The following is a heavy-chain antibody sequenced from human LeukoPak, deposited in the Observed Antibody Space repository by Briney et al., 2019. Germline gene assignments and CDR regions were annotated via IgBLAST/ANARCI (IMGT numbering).Heavy chain of an antibody. CDR3: AKGDSGYYYDSSGYLNWFDP. CDR1: GFTFSNYA. CDR2: ISGSGGST. V-gene: IGHV3-23*01. J-gene: IGHJ5*02. D-gene: IGHD3-22*01. Sequence: QAGGSLRLSCAASGFTFSNYAMSWVRQAPGKGLEWVSVISGSGGSTYYVDSVKGRFTISRDNSKNTLSLRMNSLRAEDTDVYYCAKGDSGYYYDSSGYLNWFDPWGQGTLVTVPS.